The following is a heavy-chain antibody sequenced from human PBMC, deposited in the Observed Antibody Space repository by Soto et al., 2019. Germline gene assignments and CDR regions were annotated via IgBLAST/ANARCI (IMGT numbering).Heavy chain of an antibody. CDR2: ITGSDGNT. D-gene: IGHD2-2*01. CDR1: GFTFSSYA. Sequence: GGSLGLSCAASGFTFSSYAMSWVRQAPGKGLEWVSAITGSDGNTYYADSVKGRFTISRDNSKNTLYLQMNSLRADDTAVYYCAKTVSTTWAFDYWGQGTLVTVSS. V-gene: IGHV3-23*01. J-gene: IGHJ4*02. CDR3: AKTVSTTWAFDY.